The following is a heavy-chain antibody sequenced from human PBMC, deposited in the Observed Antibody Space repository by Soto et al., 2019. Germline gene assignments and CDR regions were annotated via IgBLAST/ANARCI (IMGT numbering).Heavy chain of an antibody. V-gene: IGHV1-24*01. J-gene: IGHJ5*02. CDR1: GYTLTELS. CDR2: FDPEDGET. CDR3: ATARWGYDYIWGSSSATFDP. Sequence: ASVKVSCKVSGYTLTELSMHWVRQAPGKGLEWMGGFDPEDGETIYAQKFQGRVTMTEDTSTDTAYMELSSLRSEDTAVYYCATARWGYDYIWGSSSATFDPWGQGTLVTVSS. D-gene: IGHD3-16*01.